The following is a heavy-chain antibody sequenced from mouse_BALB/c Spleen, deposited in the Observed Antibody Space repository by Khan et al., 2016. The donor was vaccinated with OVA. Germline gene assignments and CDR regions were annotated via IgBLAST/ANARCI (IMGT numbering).Heavy chain of an antibody. CDR2: INPSTGYT. J-gene: IGHJ2*01. CDR1: GYTFTSYW. CDR3: ARDRIDY. V-gene: IGHV1-7*01. Sequence: QVRLQQSGAELAKPWASVKMSCKASGYTFTSYWMHWVKQRPGQGLEWIGYINPSTGYTEYNQNFKDKATLTADKSSSTAYMQLSSLTSEDSAVYYCARDRIDYWGQGTTLTVSS.